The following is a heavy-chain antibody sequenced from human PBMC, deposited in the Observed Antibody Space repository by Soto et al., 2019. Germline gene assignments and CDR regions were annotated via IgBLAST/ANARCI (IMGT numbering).Heavy chain of an antibody. CDR1: GYTFTSYG. CDR3: ARAIEDCSGGSCYPPGY. D-gene: IGHD2-15*01. CDR2: ISAYNGNT. J-gene: IGHJ4*01. V-gene: IGHV1-18*01. Sequence: ASVKVSCKASGYTFTSYGISWVRQAPGQGLEWMGWISAYNGNTNYAQKLQGRVTMTTDTSTSTAYMELRSLRSDDTAVYYCARAIEDCSGGSCYPPGYWGHGTMVTASS.